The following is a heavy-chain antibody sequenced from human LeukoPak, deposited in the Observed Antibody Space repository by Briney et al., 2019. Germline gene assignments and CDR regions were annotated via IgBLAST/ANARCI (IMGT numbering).Heavy chain of an antibody. CDR2: ILYDGSNK. CDR3: ARENFDYGDYVIDY. D-gene: IGHD4-17*01. CDR1: GFTFSSYA. Sequence: GGSLRLSCAASGFTFSSYAMHWVRQAPGKGLEWVAVILYDGSNKYYADSVKGRFTISRDISKNTLYLQMSSLRAEDTAVYYCARENFDYGDYVIDYWGQGTLVTVSS. V-gene: IGHV3-30*04. J-gene: IGHJ4*02.